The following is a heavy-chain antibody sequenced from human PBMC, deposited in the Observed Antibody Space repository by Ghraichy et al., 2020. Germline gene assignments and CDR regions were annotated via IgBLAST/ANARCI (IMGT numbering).Heavy chain of an antibody. V-gene: IGHV4-59*01. Sequence: SETLSLTCTVSGGSISSYYWSWIRQPPGKGLEWIGYIYYSGSTNYNPSLKSRVTISVDTSKNQFSLKLSSVTAADTAVYYCARDRGYSYGDDAFDIWGQGTIDTVSS. CDR2: IYYSGST. CDR1: GGSISSYY. D-gene: IGHD5-18*01. J-gene: IGHJ3*02. CDR3: ARDRGYSYGDDAFDI.